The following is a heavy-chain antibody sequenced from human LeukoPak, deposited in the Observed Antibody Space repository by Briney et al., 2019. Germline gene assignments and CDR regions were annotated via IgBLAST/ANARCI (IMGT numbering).Heavy chain of an antibody. D-gene: IGHD3-3*01. CDR3: ARDQGSYYDFWSGYYTNAFDI. CDR2: ISSSSSTI. J-gene: IGHJ3*02. CDR1: GFTFSSYS. Sequence: SGGSLRLSCAASGFTFSSYSMNWVRQAPGKGLEWVSYISSSSSTIYYADSVKGRFTISRDNAKNSLYLQMNSLRAEDTAVYYCARDQGSYYDFWSGYYTNAFDIWGQGTMVTVSS. V-gene: IGHV3-48*01.